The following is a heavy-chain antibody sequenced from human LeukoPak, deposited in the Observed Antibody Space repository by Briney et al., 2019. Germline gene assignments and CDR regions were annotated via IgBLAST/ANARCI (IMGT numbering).Heavy chain of an antibody. J-gene: IGHJ4*02. V-gene: IGHV3-11*01. D-gene: IGHD1-20*01. CDR3: ARRRYNWDAIDY. Sequence: GGSLRLSCAASGFTFSDYYMSWIRQAPGKGLEWVSYISSSGNIIYYADSVKGRFTISRDNAKNSLYLQMNSLRAGDTAVYYCARRRYNWDAIDYWGQGTLVTVSS. CDR1: GFTFSDYY. CDR2: ISSSGNII.